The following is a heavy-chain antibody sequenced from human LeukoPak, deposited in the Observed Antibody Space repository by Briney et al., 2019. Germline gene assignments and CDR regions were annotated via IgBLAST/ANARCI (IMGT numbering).Heavy chain of an antibody. CDR1: GLTFSSYG. V-gene: IGHV3-33*01. CDR2: IWYDGSNK. CDR3: ARYGNGEWLAHYALDV. Sequence: GGPLRLSCAASGLTFSSYGMHWVRQAPGKGLEWVPVIWYDGSNKYYADSVKGRFTISRDNSKNTLYLQMNSLRAEDTAVYYCARYGNGEWLAHYALDVWGQGTMVTVSS. J-gene: IGHJ3*01. D-gene: IGHD6-19*01.